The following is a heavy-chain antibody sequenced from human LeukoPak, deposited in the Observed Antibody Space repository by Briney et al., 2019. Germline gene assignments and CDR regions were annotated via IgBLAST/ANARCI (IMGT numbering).Heavy chain of an antibody. J-gene: IGHJ6*03. V-gene: IGHV4-31*03. CDR3: AGEGCSSTSCYEYYYYYMDV. Sequence: SETLSLTCTVSGGSISSDGYYWSWIRQHPGKGLEWIGYIYYSGSTYYNPSLKSRVTISVDTSKNQFSLKLSSVTAADTAVYYCAGEGCSSTSCYEYYYYYMDVWGKGTTVTVSS. CDR1: GGSISSDGYY. CDR2: IYYSGST. D-gene: IGHD2-2*01.